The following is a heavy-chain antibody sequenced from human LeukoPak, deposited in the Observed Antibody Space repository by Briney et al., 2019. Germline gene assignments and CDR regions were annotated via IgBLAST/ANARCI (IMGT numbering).Heavy chain of an antibody. V-gene: IGHV3-74*01. J-gene: IGHJ3*02. CDR2: ISTDGTNT. Sequence: GGSLRLSCAASGFTFSNYWMHWVRRAPGKGLLWVSRISTDGTNTNYADSVKGRFTISRDNAKNILCLEMNSLRAEDTAVYYCVREYSSSSGRAFDIWGQGTKVTVSS. CDR1: GFTFSNYW. CDR3: VREYSSSSGRAFDI. D-gene: IGHD6-6*01.